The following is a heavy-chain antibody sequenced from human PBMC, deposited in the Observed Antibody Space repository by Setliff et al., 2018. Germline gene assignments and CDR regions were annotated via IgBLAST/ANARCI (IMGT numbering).Heavy chain of an antibody. CDR2: IYYSGST. D-gene: IGHD3-3*01. J-gene: IGHJ3*02. Sequence: SETLSLTCTVSGGSISSSSYYWGWIRQPPGKGLEWIGSIYYSGSTYYNPSLKSRVTISIDTSKNQFSLKLSSVTAADTAVYHCARGKTFFGAFIRAFDIWGQGRMVTVSS. CDR1: GGSISSSSYY. CDR3: ARGKTFFGAFIRAFDI. V-gene: IGHV4-39*07.